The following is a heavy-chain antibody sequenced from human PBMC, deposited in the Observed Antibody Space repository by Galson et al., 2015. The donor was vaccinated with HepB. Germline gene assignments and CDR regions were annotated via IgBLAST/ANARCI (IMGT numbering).Heavy chain of an antibody. CDR3: ARDMWIQLSAGGYYYGMDV. D-gene: IGHD5-18*01. J-gene: IGHJ6*02. CDR2: ISYDGSNK. CDR1: GFTFSSYA. Sequence: SLRLSCAASGFTFSSYAMHWVRQAPGKGLEWVAVISYDGSNKYYADSVKGRFTISRDNSKNTLYLQMNSLRAEDTAVYYCARDMWIQLSAGGYYYGMDVWGQGTTVTISS. V-gene: IGHV3-30*04.